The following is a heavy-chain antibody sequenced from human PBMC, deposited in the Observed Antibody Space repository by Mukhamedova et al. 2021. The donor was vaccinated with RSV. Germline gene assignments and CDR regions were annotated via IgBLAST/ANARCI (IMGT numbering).Heavy chain of an antibody. V-gene: IGHV3-11*01. CDR3: AGAIDNWYFDY. Sequence: IRQAPGEGLEWISYISSSGSAIHYVDSVRGRFTISRDNARESLYLQMNSLRVEDTAVYYCAGAIDNWYFDYWGQGAPVTVSS. J-gene: IGHJ4*02. CDR2: ISSSGSAI. D-gene: IGHD3-9*01.